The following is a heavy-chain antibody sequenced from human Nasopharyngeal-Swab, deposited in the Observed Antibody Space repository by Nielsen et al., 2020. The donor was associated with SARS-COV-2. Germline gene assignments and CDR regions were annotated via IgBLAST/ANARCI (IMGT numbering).Heavy chain of an antibody. CDR1: GFTFSSYA. J-gene: IGHJ6*02. CDR2: ISGSGGGT. Sequence: GESLKISCAASGFTFSSYAMSWVRQAPGKGPEWVSAISGSGGGTYYADSVKGRFTISRDNSKNTLYLQMNSLRAEDTAVYYCAKDSSISGSPVYYYGMDVWGQGTTVTVSS. CDR3: AKDSSISGSPVYYYGMDV. D-gene: IGHD1-26*01. V-gene: IGHV3-23*01.